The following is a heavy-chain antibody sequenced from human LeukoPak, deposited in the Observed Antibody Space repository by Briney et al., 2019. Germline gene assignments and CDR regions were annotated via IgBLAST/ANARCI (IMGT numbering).Heavy chain of an antibody. CDR3: ARATAMVTYFDD. Sequence: SQTLSLTCTVSGGSISSGGYYWSWIRQHPGKGLEWIGYIYYSGSTYYNPSLKSRVTISVDTSKNQFSLRLSSVTAADAAVYYCARATAMVTYFDDWGQGTLVTVSS. CDR1: GGSISSGGYY. J-gene: IGHJ4*02. CDR2: IYYSGST. D-gene: IGHD5-18*01. V-gene: IGHV4-31*03.